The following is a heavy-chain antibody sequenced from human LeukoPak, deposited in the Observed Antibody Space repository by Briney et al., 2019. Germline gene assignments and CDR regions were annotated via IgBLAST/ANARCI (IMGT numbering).Heavy chain of an antibody. J-gene: IGHJ4*02. CDR3: AKDLASGSYYLGY. CDR1: GFTFSSYG. V-gene: IGHV3-30*02. D-gene: IGHD1-26*01. Sequence: GGSLRLSCAASGFTFSSYGMHWVRQAPGKGLEWLAFIRYDGSNKYYADSVKGRFTISRDNSKNTLYLQMNSLRAEDTAMFYCAKDLASGSYYLGYWGQGTLVTVSS. CDR2: IRYDGSNK.